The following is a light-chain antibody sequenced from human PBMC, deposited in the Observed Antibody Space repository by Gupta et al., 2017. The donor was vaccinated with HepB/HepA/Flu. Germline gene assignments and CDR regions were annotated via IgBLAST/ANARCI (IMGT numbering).Light chain of an antibody. CDR2: LGS. CDR3: IQALQTPLT. J-gene: IGKJ2*01. V-gene: IGKV2-28*01. Sequence: IVMTQSPLSLPVTTGEPASISCRSSQSLLHSNVYDYLDWYLQKQGQSPQLLIYLGSNRASRVPYRFSGSGSGTYFTLKISRVEADDVGVYYCIQALQTPLTFGQGTKLDIK. CDR1: QSLLHSNVYDY.